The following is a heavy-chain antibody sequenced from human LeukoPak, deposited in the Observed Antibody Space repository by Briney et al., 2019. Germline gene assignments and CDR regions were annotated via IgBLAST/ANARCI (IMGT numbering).Heavy chain of an antibody. J-gene: IGHJ4*02. D-gene: IGHD6-19*01. CDR1: GFTFSSYA. CDR2: ISGSGGST. V-gene: IGHV3-23*01. CDR3: ARGHSSGQASDY. Sequence: GGSLRLSCAASGFTFSSYAMSWVRQAPGKGLEWVSAISGSGGSTYYADSVKGRFTISIDNSKNTLYLQMNSLRAEDTAVYYCARGHSSGQASDYWGQGALVTVSS.